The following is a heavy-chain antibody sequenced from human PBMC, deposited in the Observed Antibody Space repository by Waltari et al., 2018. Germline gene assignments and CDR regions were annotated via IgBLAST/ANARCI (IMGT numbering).Heavy chain of an antibody. D-gene: IGHD5-18*01. Sequence: EVHLVESGGGWVQPGGSLRLSCAASGFTSSSYSMNWVRQAPGKGLEWVSYISSSSSTLYYADSVKGRFTISRDNAKNSLYLQMNSLRAEDTAVYYCARASVDTWYFDYWGQGTLVTVSS. CDR2: ISSSSSTL. CDR3: ARASVDTWYFDY. CDR1: GFTSSSYS. V-gene: IGHV3-48*04. J-gene: IGHJ4*02.